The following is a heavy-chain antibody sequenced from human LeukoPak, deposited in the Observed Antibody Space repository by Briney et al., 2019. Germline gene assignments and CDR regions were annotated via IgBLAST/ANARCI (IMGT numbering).Heavy chain of an antibody. CDR3: AGILAVAGTNWFDP. CDR2: ISYDGSNK. J-gene: IGHJ5*02. Sequence: PGGSLRLSCAASGFTFSSYAMHWVRQAPGKGLEWVAVISYDGSNKYYADSVKGRFTISRDNSKNTLYLQMNSLRAEDTAVYCCAGILAVAGTNWFDPWGQGTLVTVSS. V-gene: IGHV3-30*04. D-gene: IGHD6-19*01. CDR1: GFTFSSYA.